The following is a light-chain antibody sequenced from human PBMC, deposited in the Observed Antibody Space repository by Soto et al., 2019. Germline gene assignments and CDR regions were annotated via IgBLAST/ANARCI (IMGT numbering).Light chain of an antibody. Sequence: DIQMTQSPSSLSASVGDRVTITCRASQSISSYLDWYQQKPGKAPKLLIYAASRLQSGVPSRCSGWGSGSDFTLPISRLQPEECSTYCGQQSYSTVITFGKGTRLEIK. CDR2: AAS. J-gene: IGKJ5*01. V-gene: IGKV1-39*01. CDR3: QQSYSTVIT. CDR1: QSISSY.